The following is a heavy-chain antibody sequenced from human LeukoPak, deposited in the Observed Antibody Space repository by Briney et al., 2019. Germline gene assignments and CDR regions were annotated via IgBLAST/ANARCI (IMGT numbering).Heavy chain of an antibody. CDR3: VEDVVVIVAAKPGI. J-gene: IGHJ1*01. CDR2: ISSSGDST. V-gene: IGHV3-23*01. D-gene: IGHD2-15*01. Sequence: GGSLRLSCAASGFSFSTYAMSWVRQAPGKGLEWVSSISSSGDSTYYADAVKGRFTISRDNSKNTLYLQMNSLRAEDKAVYYCVEDVVVIVAAKPGIWGQGTLVAVSS. CDR1: GFSFSTYA.